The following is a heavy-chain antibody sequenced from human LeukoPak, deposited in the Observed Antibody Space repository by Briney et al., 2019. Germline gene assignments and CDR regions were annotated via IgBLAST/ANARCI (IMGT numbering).Heavy chain of an antibody. CDR2: IYTSGST. CDR1: GGSISSYY. J-gene: IGHJ3*02. Sequence: PSGTLSLTCTVSGGSISSYYWSWIRQPPGKGLEWIGYIYTSGSTNYNPSLKSRVTISVDTSKNQFSLKLSSVTTADTAVYYCASTVSGLDAFDIWGQGTMVTVSS. CDR3: ASTVSGLDAFDI. D-gene: IGHD1-14*01. V-gene: IGHV4-4*09.